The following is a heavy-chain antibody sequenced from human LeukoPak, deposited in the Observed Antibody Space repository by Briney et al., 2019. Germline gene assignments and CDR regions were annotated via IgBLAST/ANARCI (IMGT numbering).Heavy chain of an antibody. V-gene: IGHV4-38-2*02. CDR2: IYHSGST. Sequence: SETLSLTCAVSGYSISSGYYWGWIRQPPGKGLELIGRIYHSGSTYYNPSLKSRVTISVDTSKNQFSLKLSSVTAADTAVYYCARDPGYSSGWLQGAFDIWGQGTMVTVSS. J-gene: IGHJ3*02. D-gene: IGHD6-19*01. CDR3: ARDPGYSSGWLQGAFDI. CDR1: GYSISSGYY.